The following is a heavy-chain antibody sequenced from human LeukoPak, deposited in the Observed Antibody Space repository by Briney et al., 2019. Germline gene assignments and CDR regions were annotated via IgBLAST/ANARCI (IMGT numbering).Heavy chain of an antibody. CDR3: ARRFRTSASGILHHDAYDI. CDR1: GGSITDHF. D-gene: IGHD3-10*01. J-gene: IGHJ3*02. CDR2: IYGSP. Sequence: SETLSLTCTVSGGSITDHFWGWIRHTPGMGLEWIGHIYGSPTYNPSLKTRVTISDDTSENQILLQMTSVTAADTAIYYCARRFRTSASGILHHDAYDIWGPGTEVSVSS. V-gene: IGHV4-4*09.